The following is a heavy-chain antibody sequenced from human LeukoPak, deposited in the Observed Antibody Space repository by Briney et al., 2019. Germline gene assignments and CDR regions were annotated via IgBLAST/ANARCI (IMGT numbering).Heavy chain of an antibody. Sequence: GASVKVSCKASGGTFSSYEISWVRQAPGQGLEWMGGITPMFGIAKYAQKSQGRVTISAVESMSTVHMELSSLRSEDTAKYYCARGWLADSTVVTPYNYWGQGTVVTVSS. CDR2: ITPMFGIA. CDR3: ARGWLADSTVVTPYNY. V-gene: IGHV1-69*13. J-gene: IGHJ4*02. CDR1: GGTFSSYE. D-gene: IGHD4-23*01.